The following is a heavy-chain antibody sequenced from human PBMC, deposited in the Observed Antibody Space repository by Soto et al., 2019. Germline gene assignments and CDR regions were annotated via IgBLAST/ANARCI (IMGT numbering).Heavy chain of an antibody. Sequence: GGSLRLSCAASGFTFSSYSMNWVRQAPGKGLEWVSYISSISTIYYADSVWGRFTISRDNAKNSLYLQMNSLRDEDTAVYYCARYSAASGSYYFDYWGQGTLVTVSS. V-gene: IGHV3-48*02. CDR2: ISSISTI. CDR1: GFTFSSYS. J-gene: IGHJ4*01. CDR3: ARYSAASGSYYFDY. D-gene: IGHD6-13*01.